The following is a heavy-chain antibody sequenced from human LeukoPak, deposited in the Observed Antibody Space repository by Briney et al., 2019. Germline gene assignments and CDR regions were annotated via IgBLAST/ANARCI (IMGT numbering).Heavy chain of an antibody. CDR3: AKDAGPYYYDSSGYSYYMDV. J-gene: IGHJ6*03. Sequence: QTGGSLRLSCAASGFTFSSYSMTWVRQAPGKGLEWVSGISWNSGSIGYADSVKGRFTISRDNAKNSLYQQMNSLRAEDTALYYCAKDAGPYYYDSSGYSYYMDVWGKGTTVTVSS. D-gene: IGHD3-22*01. CDR2: ISWNSGSI. V-gene: IGHV3-9*01. CDR1: GFTFSSYS.